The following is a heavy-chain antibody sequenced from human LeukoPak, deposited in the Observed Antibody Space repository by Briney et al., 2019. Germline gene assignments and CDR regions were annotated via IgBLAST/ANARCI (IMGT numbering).Heavy chain of an antibody. Sequence: GGSLRLSCSASGFTFSSYAMHWVRQAPGKGLEYVSAISSNGGSTYYADSVKGRFTISRDNSKNTLYLQMNSLRAEDTAMYYCARDLASSTGWEFDYWGQGTLVTVSS. CDR2: ISSNGGST. CDR3: ARDLASSTGWEFDY. J-gene: IGHJ4*02. CDR1: GFTFSSYA. D-gene: IGHD6-19*01. V-gene: IGHV3-64*04.